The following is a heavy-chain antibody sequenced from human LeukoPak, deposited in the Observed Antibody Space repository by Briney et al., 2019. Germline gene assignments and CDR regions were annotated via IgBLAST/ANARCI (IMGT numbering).Heavy chain of an antibody. CDR3: ARNQQLGGHSYYYYGMDV. D-gene: IGHD3-16*01. J-gene: IGHJ6*02. CDR1: GFTSIAYA. Sequence: GGSLRLSCVGSGFTSIAYALTWARQAPGKGLEWVSGISGGGVTTYYADSVKGRFTISRDNSKNTLYLQMNSLKADDTAIYYCARNQQLGGHSYYYYGMDVWGQGTTVTVSS. CDR2: ISGGGVTT. V-gene: IGHV3-23*01.